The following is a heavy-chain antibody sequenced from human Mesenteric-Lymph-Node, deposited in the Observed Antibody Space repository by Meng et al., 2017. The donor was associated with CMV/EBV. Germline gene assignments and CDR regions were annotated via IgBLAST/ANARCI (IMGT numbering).Heavy chain of an antibody. J-gene: IGHJ5*02. CDR2: IWYDGTNK. CDR1: FTFRSYG. Sequence: FTFRSYGMHCVRQAPGKGLEWVAVIWYDGTNKYYADSVKGRFTISRDNSKSTLYLQINSLTAEDTAMYYCARQYGSGTYAQYNWFDPWGQGTLVTVSS. V-gene: IGHV3-33*01. CDR3: ARQYGSGTYAQYNWFDP. D-gene: IGHD3-10*01.